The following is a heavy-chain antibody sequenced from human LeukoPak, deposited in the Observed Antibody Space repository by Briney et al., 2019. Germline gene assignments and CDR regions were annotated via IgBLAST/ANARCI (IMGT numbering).Heavy chain of an antibody. J-gene: IGHJ4*02. CDR2: IKPDGSEK. V-gene: IGHV3-7*05. CDR3: AKGRGVYDFWSGYYTFDY. D-gene: IGHD3-3*01. Sequence: VGSLRLSCAASGITFGSYWMTWVRQAPGKGLECVANIKPDGSEKHYVDSVEGRFTISRDNAKNSLFLEMNSLRAEDTAVYYCAKGRGVYDFWSGYYTFDYWGQGTLVTVSS. CDR1: GITFGSYW.